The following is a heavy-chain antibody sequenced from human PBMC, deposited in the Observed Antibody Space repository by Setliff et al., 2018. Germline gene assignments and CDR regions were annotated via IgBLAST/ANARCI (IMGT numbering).Heavy chain of an antibody. CDR1: GFTFSSYA. CDR2: IRSSGTS. J-gene: IGHJ4*02. V-gene: IGHV3-21*01. CDR3: ASPFNIYTAYY. D-gene: IGHD2-2*02. Sequence: PGGSLRLSCAASGFTFSSYAMSWVRQAPGKGLEWVSSIRSSGTSFYADSVKGRFTVSRDNAKNSVYLQMNSLRVEDTAIYYCASPFNIYTAYYWGQGTLVTVSS.